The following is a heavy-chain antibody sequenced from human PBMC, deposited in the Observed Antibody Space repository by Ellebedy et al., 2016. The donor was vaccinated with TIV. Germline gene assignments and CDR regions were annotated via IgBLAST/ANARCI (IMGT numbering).Heavy chain of an antibody. V-gene: IGHV3-7*01. CDR1: GFSFRSYW. CDR2: IYQDGSDE. J-gene: IGHJ5*02. CDR3: ARRGSYGDYAVQINSWFDR. D-gene: IGHD4-17*01. Sequence: GESLKISCAASGFSFRSYWMSWVRRAPGKGLEWVANIYQDGSDEYYVDSVKGRFTISRDNDNKALFLQMNSRRVEDTAVYYCARRGSYGDYAVQINSWFDRWGRGTLVTVSS.